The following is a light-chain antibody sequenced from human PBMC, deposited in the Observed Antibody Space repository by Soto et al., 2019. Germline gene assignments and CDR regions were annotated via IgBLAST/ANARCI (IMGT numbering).Light chain of an antibody. V-gene: IGLV1-40*01. CDR1: SSNIGAGYD. J-gene: IGLJ2*01. Sequence: QAVVTQPPSVSGAPGQRVTISCTGSSSNIGAGYDVHWYQQLPGTAPKLLIYGNSNRPSEVPDRFSGSKSGTSASLAITGLQAVDGADYYCQSYDSSLSGSNVVFGGGSKLTVL. CDR2: GNS. CDR3: QSYDSSLSGSNVV.